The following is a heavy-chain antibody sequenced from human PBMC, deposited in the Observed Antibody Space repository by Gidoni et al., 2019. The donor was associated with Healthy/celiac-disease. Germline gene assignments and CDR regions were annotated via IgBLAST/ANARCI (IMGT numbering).Heavy chain of an antibody. J-gene: IGHJ3*02. V-gene: IGHV3-30*18. Sequence: QVQLVESGGGVVQPGRSLRLSCAASGFTFSSYGMHLVRQAPGKGLEWVAVISYDGSNKYYADSVKGRFTISRDNSKNTLYLQMNSLRAEDTAVYYCAKDIAVASAFDIWGQGTMVTVSS. D-gene: IGHD6-19*01. CDR2: ISYDGSNK. CDR3: AKDIAVASAFDI. CDR1: GFTFSSYG.